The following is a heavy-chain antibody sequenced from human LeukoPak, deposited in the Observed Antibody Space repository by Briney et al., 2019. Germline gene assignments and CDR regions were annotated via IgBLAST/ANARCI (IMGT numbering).Heavy chain of an antibody. CDR1: GYTFTAYY. CDR3: ARDEDADSRNALDI. D-gene: IGHD3-22*01. V-gene: IGHV1-2*02. J-gene: IGHJ3*02. CDR2: INPNGGGT. Sequence: GASVKVSCKASGYTFTAYYIHWVRLAPGQGLEWMGWINPNGGGTNYAQKFQGRVTMTRDTSISTVYMELSRLRSDDTAVYYCARDEDADSRNALDIWGQGAKVTVSS.